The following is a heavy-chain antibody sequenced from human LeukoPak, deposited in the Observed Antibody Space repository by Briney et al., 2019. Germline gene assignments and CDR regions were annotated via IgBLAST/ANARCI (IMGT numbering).Heavy chain of an antibody. CDR1: EFTVSSNY. D-gene: IGHD6-19*01. J-gene: IGHJ3*02. CDR3: ARDSSGWYLDAFDI. Sequence: PEGSLRLSCAASEFTVSSNYMSWVRQAPGKGLEWVSVIYSGGSTYYADSVKGRFTISRDNSKNTLYLQMNSLRAEDTAVYCCARDSSGWYLDAFDIWGQGTMVTVSS. V-gene: IGHV3-53*01. CDR2: IYSGGST.